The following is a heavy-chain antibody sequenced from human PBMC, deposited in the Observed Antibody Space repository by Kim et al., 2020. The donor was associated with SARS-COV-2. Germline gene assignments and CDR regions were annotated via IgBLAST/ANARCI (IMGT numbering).Heavy chain of an antibody. J-gene: IGHJ4*02. CDR2: IFDSENT. D-gene: IGHD6-19*01. CDR1: GGSINSTNW. Sequence: SETLSLTCAVSGGSINSTNWWGWVRQPPGKGLEWIGEIFDSENTNYNPSLKSRVSISVDKSKSQFSLRLSSVTAADTAIYYCARDVSTGWYAGGYYFDFWGQGTLVTVSP. V-gene: IGHV4-4*02. CDR3: ARDVSTGWYAGGYYFDF.